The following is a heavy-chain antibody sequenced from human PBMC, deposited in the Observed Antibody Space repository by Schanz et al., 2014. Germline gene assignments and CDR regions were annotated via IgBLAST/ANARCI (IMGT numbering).Heavy chain of an antibody. CDR1: GGSFSGYW. V-gene: IGHV4-34*01. CDR2: VNHGGYT. J-gene: IGHJ4*02. CDR3: ATWSGTRLFHN. Sequence: QVQLQQWGAGLLKPSETLSLTCAFSGGSFSGYWWTWVRQSPGKGLGWIGEVNHGGYTNYNPSLKSRVTVSGDMSKKQFSRRLSSVTAADTAAYYCATWSGTRLFHNWGQGTLVTVSS. D-gene: IGHD1-7*01.